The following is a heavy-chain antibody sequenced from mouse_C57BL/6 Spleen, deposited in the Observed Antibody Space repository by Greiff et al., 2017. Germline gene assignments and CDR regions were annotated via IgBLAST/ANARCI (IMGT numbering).Heavy chain of an antibody. Sequence: QVQLQQPGAELVKPGASVKLSCKASGYTFTRYWMQWVKQRPGQGLEWIGEIDPSVSYTNYNQKFKGKATLTVDTSSSTAYMQLSRLTSEDSAVYYCATSDFDYWGQGTTLTVSS. J-gene: IGHJ2*01. CDR2: IDPSVSYT. V-gene: IGHV1-50*01. CDR3: ATSDFDY. CDR1: GYTFTRYW.